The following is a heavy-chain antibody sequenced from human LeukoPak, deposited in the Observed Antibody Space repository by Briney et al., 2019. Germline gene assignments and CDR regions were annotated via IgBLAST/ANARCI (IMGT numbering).Heavy chain of an antibody. Sequence: ASVTVSCKASGYTFTGYYMHWVRQAPGQGLEWMGWTNPNSGGTNYAQKFQGRVTMTRDTSISTAYMELSRLRSDDTAVYYCARKLGVVVAATGVHWFDPWGQGTLVTVSS. CDR1: GYTFTGYY. J-gene: IGHJ5*02. CDR2: TNPNSGGT. D-gene: IGHD2-15*01. CDR3: ARKLGVVVAATGVHWFDP. V-gene: IGHV1-2*02.